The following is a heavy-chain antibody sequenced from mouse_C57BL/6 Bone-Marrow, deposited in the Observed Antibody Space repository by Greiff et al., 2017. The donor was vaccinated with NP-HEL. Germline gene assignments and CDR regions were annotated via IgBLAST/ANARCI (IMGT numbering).Heavy chain of an antibody. CDR1: GYTFTDYE. D-gene: IGHD2-3*01. Sequence: QVQLKESGAELVRPGASVTLSCKASGYTFTDYEMHWVKQTPVHGLEWIGAIDPETGGTAYNQKFKGKDILTADKSSSTAYMELRSLTSEDSAVYYCTLDGYLFAYWGQGTLVTVSA. CDR3: TLDGYLFAY. CDR2: IDPETGGT. J-gene: IGHJ3*01. V-gene: IGHV1-15*01.